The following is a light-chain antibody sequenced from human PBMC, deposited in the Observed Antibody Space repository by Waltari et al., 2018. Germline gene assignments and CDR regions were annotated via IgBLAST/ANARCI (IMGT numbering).Light chain of an antibody. J-gene: IGKJ2*01. CDR2: EAS. CDR3: QQSYSTPDT. V-gene: IGKV1-39*01. Sequence: DIQMTQSPSTLSASVGDRVTMTCRASQSIINYLNWYQQKPGRAPKLLIFEASNLPPGVPSRFSGTGSVTDFTLTISSLQPEDLASYYCQQSYSTPDTFGQGTKVEIK. CDR1: QSIINY.